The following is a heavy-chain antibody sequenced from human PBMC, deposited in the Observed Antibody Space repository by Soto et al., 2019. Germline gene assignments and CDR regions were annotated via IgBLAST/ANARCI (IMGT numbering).Heavy chain of an antibody. V-gene: IGHV1-2*04. J-gene: IGHJ4*02. CDR3: ERIRYSGYDRFFDY. CDR2: INPSGGGT. CDR1: GYTFTRYY. Sequence: ASVKVSCKASGYTFTRYYMHWVRQAPGQGLEWMGLINPSGGGTNYAQKFQGWVTMTRDTSISTAYMELSRLRSDDTAVYYCERIRYSGYDRFFDYWGQGTLVTVSS. D-gene: IGHD5-12*01.